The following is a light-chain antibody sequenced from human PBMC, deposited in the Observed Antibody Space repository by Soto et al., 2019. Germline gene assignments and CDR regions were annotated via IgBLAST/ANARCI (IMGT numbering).Light chain of an antibody. CDR3: MQSIRLPNT. CDR2: EVS. J-gene: IGKJ2*01. Sequence: DLVMTQTPLSLSVTPGQPASISCKSSQTLLRSDGKTYLYWYLQKPGQPPQLLISEVSNRFSGVXDXXSGCGSGTDFTLKISRVEAEDVGVSYWMQSIRLPNTFGQGTKLEIK. V-gene: IGKV2D-29*01. CDR1: QTLLRSDGKTY.